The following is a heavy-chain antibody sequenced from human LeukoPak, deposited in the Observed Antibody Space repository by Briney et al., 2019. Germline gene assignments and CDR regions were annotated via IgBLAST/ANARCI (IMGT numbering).Heavy chain of an antibody. V-gene: IGHV3-9*01. CDR1: GFTFDDYA. CDR2: ISWNSGTI. J-gene: IGHJ3*02. Sequence: GGSLRLSCAASGFTFDDYAMHWVRQAPGKGLEWVSGISWNSGTIGYADSVKGRFTISRDNAKNSLYLQMNSLRAEDTALYYCAKDRGAVAGAFDIWGQGTMVTVSS. D-gene: IGHD6-19*01. CDR3: AKDRGAVAGAFDI.